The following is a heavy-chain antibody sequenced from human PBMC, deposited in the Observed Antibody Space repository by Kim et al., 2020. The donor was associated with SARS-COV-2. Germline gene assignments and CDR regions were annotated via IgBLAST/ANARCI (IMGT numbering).Heavy chain of an antibody. J-gene: IGHJ6*02. CDR2: ISYDGSNK. CDR3: ARTYYYDSSGYYYWYYYYGMDV. V-gene: IGHV3-30*04. CDR1: GFTFSSYA. D-gene: IGHD3-22*01. Sequence: GGSLRLSCAASGFTFSSYAMHWVRQAPGKGLEWVAVISYDGSNKYYADSVKGRFTISRDNSKNTLYLQMNSLRAEDTAVYYCARTYYYDSSGYYYWYYYYGMDVWGQGTTVTVSS.